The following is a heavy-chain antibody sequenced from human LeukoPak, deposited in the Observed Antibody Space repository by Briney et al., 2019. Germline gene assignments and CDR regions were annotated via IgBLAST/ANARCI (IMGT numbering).Heavy chain of an antibody. Sequence: GASVKVSCKTSGYTFTGYYIHWVRLAPGRGLEWMGWMNTKSGGTIYAQDFQGRFTMTRDTSISTAYMEVNRLRSDDTAVYYCARDDSYGPMNFDYWGQGTLVTVSS. V-gene: IGHV1-2*02. J-gene: IGHJ4*02. CDR2: MNTKSGGT. D-gene: IGHD5-18*01. CDR1: GYTFTGYY. CDR3: ARDDSYGPMNFDY.